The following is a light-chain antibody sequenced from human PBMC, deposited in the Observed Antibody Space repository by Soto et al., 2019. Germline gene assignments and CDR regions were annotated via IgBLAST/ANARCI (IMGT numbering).Light chain of an antibody. CDR1: QSVGSS. J-gene: IGKJ2*02. Sequence: DIVMTQSPAALSVSPGERATLSCRASQSVGSSVAWYQQKPGQAPRFLMYGASTRAAGVPARFSGSGSGTEFSLTISSLQSEDFAVYYCQHYNTWPPGTFGQRTKLEIK. V-gene: IGKV3-15*01. CDR3: QHYNTWPPGT. CDR2: GAS.